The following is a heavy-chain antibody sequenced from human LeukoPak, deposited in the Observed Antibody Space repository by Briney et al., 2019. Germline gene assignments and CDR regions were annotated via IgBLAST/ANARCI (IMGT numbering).Heavy chain of an antibody. V-gene: IGHV7-4-1*02. CDR3: ARDHVKLTSSFHPFDAFDV. D-gene: IGHD2-2*01. CDR1: GYTFTSYA. J-gene: IGHJ3*01. CDR2: INTNTGNP. Sequence: ASVKLSCKASGYTFTSYAMNWVRQAPGPGLEWMGWINTNTGNPTYAQGFTGRFVFSLDTSVSTAYLQISSLKAEDTPVYYCARDHVKLTSSFHPFDAFDVWGQGTLVTVSS.